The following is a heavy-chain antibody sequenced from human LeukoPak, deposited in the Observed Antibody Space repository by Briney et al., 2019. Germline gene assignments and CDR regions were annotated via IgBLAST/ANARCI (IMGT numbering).Heavy chain of an antibody. V-gene: IGHV3-48*04. CDR3: ARATRNGYDY. CDR1: GFTLRIYG. CDR2: ISSGSDTI. J-gene: IGHJ4*02. D-gene: IGHD5-24*01. Sequence: GGSLRPSCAPSGFTLRIYGMNWVRQAPGKGPEGVSYISSGSDTIYYADSAKGRFTMSRDNAKNSLFLQMNSLRAEDTAVYYCARATRNGYDYWGQGTLVAVSS.